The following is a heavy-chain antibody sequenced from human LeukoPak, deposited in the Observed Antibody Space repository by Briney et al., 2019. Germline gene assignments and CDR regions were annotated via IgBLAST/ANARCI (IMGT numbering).Heavy chain of an antibody. CDR3: AKTLFIVGATPFDY. Sequence: GGSLRLSCAASGFTFSSYSMNWVRQAPGKGLEWVSAISGSGGSTYYADSVKGRFTISRDNAENSLFLQMNSLRAEDTAVYYCAKTLFIVGATPFDYWGQGTLVTVSS. CDR1: GFTFSSYS. J-gene: IGHJ4*02. CDR2: ISGSGGST. V-gene: IGHV3-23*01. D-gene: IGHD1-26*01.